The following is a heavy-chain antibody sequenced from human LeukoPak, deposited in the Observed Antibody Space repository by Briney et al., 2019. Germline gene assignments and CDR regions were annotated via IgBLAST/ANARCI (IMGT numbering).Heavy chain of an antibody. V-gene: IGHV4-61*05. CDR3: ARALGAFDI. Sequence: SETLSLTCTVSGGSLTSDSYYWGWIRQSPGKGLEWIAEISQNGDSNYNMSLKSRVTISLDKSKNQVSLKLNSVTAADTAVYYCARALGAFDIWGQGTMVTVSS. CDR2: ISQNGDS. J-gene: IGHJ3*02. CDR1: GGSLTSDSYY.